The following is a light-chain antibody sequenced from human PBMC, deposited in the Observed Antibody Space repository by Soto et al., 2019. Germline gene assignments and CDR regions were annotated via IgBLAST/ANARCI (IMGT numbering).Light chain of an antibody. V-gene: IGKV3-15*01. CDR1: QSVSGS. J-gene: IGKJ5*01. CDR2: DAS. CDR3: QQYNNWFPIT. Sequence: EIVLTQSPATLSVSPGERATLSCRASQSVSGSLAWYQQKPGQAPRLLIYDASTRATGIPTRFSGSGSGTEFTLTISSLQSEDFAIYYCQQYNNWFPITFGQGTRLDIK.